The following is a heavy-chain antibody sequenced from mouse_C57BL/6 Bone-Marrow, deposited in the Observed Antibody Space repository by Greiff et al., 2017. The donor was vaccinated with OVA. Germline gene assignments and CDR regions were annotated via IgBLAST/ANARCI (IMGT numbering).Heavy chain of an antibody. J-gene: IGHJ2*01. D-gene: IGHD2-2*01. CDR2: IYPGSGNT. V-gene: IGHV1-66*01. CDR1: GYSFTSYY. Sequence: QVQLKQSGPELVKPGASVKISCKASGYSFTSYYIHWVQQRPGQGLEWIGWIYPGSGNTKYNEKFKGKATLTADTSSSTAYMQLSSLTSDDSEVYYCAGRWLRRGKNYCGYWGQGTTLTVSS. CDR3: AGRWLRRGKNYCGY.